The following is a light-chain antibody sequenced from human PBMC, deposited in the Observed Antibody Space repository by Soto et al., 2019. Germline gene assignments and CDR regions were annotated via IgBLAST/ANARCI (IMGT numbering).Light chain of an antibody. V-gene: IGKV3-20*01. J-gene: IGKJ1*01. CDR2: GAS. Sequence: EIVLTQSPGTLSLYPGERATLSCRASQSFNSIYLAWYQQKPGQAPRLLIYGASSRATGIPDRFSGSGPGTDFTLTISRLEPEDFAVYYCHQYDSWTFGQGTKVDIK. CDR3: HQYDSWT. CDR1: QSFNSIY.